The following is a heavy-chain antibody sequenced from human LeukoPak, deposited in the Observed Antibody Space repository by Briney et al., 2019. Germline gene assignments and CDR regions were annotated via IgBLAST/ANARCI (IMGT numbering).Heavy chain of an antibody. Sequence: PSETLSLTCTISGGSVSDYYWSWIRQSPGKGLEWIGYIYYTGSTTYNPSLKSRVTISVDKSKNQFSLKLSSVTAADTAVYYCARAPRGVIGYYFDYWGQGTLVTVSS. V-gene: IGHV4-59*02. CDR2: IYYTGST. D-gene: IGHD3-10*01. CDR1: GGSVSDYY. CDR3: ARAPRGVIGYYFDY. J-gene: IGHJ4*02.